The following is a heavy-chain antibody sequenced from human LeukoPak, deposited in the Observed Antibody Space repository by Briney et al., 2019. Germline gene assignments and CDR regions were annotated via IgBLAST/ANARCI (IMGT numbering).Heavy chain of an antibody. CDR1: GGSISSYY. J-gene: IGHJ4*02. Sequence: SETLSLTCTVSGGSISSYYWSWIRQPAGKGLDWIGRIYSSGNTNHNRSLKSRVTMSVDTSKNQLSQNLSSVTAADTAVYYCAREYSSGRYFDYWGQGTLVTVSS. V-gene: IGHV4-4*07. D-gene: IGHD6-19*01. CDR2: IYSSGNT. CDR3: AREYSSGRYFDY.